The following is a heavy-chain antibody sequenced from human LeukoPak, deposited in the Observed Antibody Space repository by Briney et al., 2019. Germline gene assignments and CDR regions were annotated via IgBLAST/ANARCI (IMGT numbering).Heavy chain of an antibody. CDR1: GFTFSMYS. CDR3: VRERDRGIEVADDFDY. Sequence: GGSLRLSCEASGFTFSMYSMAWVRQAPGKGLEWVSVINDRGGYIQDADSVKGRFTISRDNSQNTLFLQMNSLRDKDTAVYYCVRERDRGIEVADDFDYWGQGTLVTVSS. J-gene: IGHJ4*02. D-gene: IGHD6-19*01. V-gene: IGHV3-23*01. CDR2: INDRGGYI.